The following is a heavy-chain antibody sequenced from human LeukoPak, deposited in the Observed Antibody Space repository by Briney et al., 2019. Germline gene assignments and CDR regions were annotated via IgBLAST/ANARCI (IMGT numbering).Heavy chain of an antibody. J-gene: IGHJ4*02. V-gene: IGHV3-23*03. CDR2: IYSGGST. Sequence: GGSLRLSCAASGFTFSSYAMSWVRQAPGKGLEWVSVIYSGGSTYYAGPVKGRFTVSRDSSKNTLYLQMNSLRAEDTAVYYCARGPARDHYTSGWYWVYWGQGTLVTVSS. CDR1: GFTFSSYA. D-gene: IGHD6-19*01. CDR3: ARGPARDHYTSGWYWVY.